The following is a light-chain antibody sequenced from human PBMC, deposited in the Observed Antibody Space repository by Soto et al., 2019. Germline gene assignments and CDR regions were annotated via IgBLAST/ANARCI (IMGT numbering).Light chain of an antibody. Sequence: DIQMTQSPSTLSGSVGDRVTITCRASQTISSWLAWYQQKPGKAPKLLIYKASTLKSGVPSRFSGSGSGTEFTRTISSLQPDDFATDYCQHYNSCPEAFGQGTQVDIK. CDR3: QHYNSCPEA. CDR1: QTISSW. V-gene: IGKV1-5*03. CDR2: KAS. J-gene: IGKJ1*01.